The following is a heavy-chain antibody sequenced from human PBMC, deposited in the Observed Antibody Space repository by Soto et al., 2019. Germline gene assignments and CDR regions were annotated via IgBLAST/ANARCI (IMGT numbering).Heavy chain of an antibody. Sequence: QVQLVQSGAEVKKPGASVKVSCKASGYTFTSYDINWVRQATGQGLERMGWMNPNSGNTGYAQKFQGRVTMTRNTSISTAYMELSSLRSEDTAVYYCARSVEWLASFDYWGQGTLVTVSS. CDR2: MNPNSGNT. V-gene: IGHV1-8*01. CDR3: ARSVEWLASFDY. CDR1: GYTFTSYD. J-gene: IGHJ4*02. D-gene: IGHD6-19*01.